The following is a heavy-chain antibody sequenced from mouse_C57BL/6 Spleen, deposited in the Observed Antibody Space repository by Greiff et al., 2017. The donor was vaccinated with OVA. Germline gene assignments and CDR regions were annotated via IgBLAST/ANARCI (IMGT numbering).Heavy chain of an antibody. Sequence: EVKLVESGGGLVQPGGSLSLSCAASGFTFTDYYMSWVRQPPGKALEWLGFIRNKANGYTTEYSASVKGRFTIYRDNSQSFLYLQMNALRAEDSATYYCARSSITTLVATGYFDVWGTGTTVTVSS. CDR3: ARSSITTLVATGYFDV. D-gene: IGHD1-1*01. V-gene: IGHV7-3*01. CDR2: IRNKANGYTT. J-gene: IGHJ1*03. CDR1: GFTFTDYY.